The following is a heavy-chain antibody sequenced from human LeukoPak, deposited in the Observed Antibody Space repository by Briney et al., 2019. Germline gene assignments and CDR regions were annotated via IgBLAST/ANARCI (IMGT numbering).Heavy chain of an antibody. Sequence: GGSLRLSCAASGFTFSSYAMSWVRQAPGKGLEWVSAISGSGGSTYYADSVKGRFTISRDNSKNTLYLQMNSLRAEDTAVYYCARARRDGYNSLRYWGQGTLVTVSS. CDR3: ARARRDGYNSLRY. CDR2: ISGSGGST. V-gene: IGHV3-23*01. CDR1: GFTFSSYA. D-gene: IGHD5-24*01. J-gene: IGHJ4*02.